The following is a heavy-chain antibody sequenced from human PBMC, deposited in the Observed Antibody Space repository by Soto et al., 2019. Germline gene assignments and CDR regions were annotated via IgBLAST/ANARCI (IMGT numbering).Heavy chain of an antibody. CDR2: IWNDGSNK. J-gene: IGHJ4*02. D-gene: IGHD2-21*02. V-gene: IGHV3-33*01. CDR3: SRDHGSGFGDSVPAGFDY. Sequence: QVQLVESGGGVVQPGRSLKLSCAASGFIFGRFGMHWVRQPPGKGLEWVAVIWNDGSNKLYADSVQGRFTISRDNSKNPIYLEMGSPRAEDTAVYYFSRDHGSGFGDSVPAGFDYWGQGTLVTVSS. CDR1: GFIFGRFG.